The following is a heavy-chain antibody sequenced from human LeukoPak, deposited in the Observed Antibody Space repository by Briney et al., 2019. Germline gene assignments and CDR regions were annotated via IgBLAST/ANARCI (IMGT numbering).Heavy chain of an antibody. V-gene: IGHV3-74*01. CDR2: INTDGSST. CDR1: GFTFSSYW. CDR3: ARVNLASQTAWLDP. J-gene: IGHJ5*02. Sequence: GGSLRLSCAASGFTFSSYWMHWVRQAPGKGLVWVSRINTDGSSTTYADSVKGRFTISRDNAKNTLYLQMNSLRAEDTAVYWCARVNLASQTAWLDPWGQGTLVTVSS.